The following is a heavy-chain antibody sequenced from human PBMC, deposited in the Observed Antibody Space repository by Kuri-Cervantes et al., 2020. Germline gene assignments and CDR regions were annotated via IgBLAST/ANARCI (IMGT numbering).Heavy chain of an antibody. CDR1: GFTFSSYS. CDR2: IYSGGST. V-gene: IGHV3-23*03. CDR3: AKRGLCSSTSCYAYYYYYGMDV. D-gene: IGHD2-2*01. Sequence: ETLSLTCAAPGFTFSSYSMNWVRQAPGKGLEWVSVIYSGGSTYYADSVKGRFTISRDNSKNTLYLQMNSLRAEDTAVYYCAKRGLCSSTSCYAYYYYYGMDVWGQGTTVTVSS. J-gene: IGHJ6*02.